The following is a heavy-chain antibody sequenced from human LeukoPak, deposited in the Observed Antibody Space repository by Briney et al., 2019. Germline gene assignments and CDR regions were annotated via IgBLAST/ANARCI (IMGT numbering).Heavy chain of an antibody. CDR1: GGSISSSSYY. CDR3: ARRGVVPAAIAYYYMDV. V-gene: IGHV4-39*01. D-gene: IGHD2-2*02. J-gene: IGHJ6*03. CDR2: IYYSGST. Sequence: SETLSLTCTVSGGSISSSSYYWGWIRQPPGKGLEWIGSIYYSGSTYYNPSLKSRVTISVDTSKNQFSLKLSSVTAADTAVYYCARRGVVPAAIAYYYMDVWGKGTTVTVSS.